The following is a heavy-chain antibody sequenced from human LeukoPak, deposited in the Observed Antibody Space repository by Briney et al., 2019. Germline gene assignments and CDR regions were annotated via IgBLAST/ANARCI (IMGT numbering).Heavy chain of an antibody. CDR2: IRYDGSNK. J-gene: IGHJ4*02. V-gene: IGHV3-30*02. D-gene: IGHD6-13*01. CDR3: AKAQLVLLDY. Sequence: PGGSLRLSCAASGLTFSSYGMHWVRQAPGKGLEWVAFIRYDGSNKYYADSVKGRFTISRDNSKNTLYLQMNSLRAEDTAVYYCAKAQLVLLDYWGQGTLVTVSS. CDR1: GLTFSSYG.